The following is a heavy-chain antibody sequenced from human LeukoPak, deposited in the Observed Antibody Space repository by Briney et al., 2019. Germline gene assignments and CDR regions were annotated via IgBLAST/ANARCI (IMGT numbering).Heavy chain of an antibody. CDR1: GFRFSYSW. Sequence: GGSLRLSCAASGFRFSYSWMYWVRQGPGKGPVWVSRMKTDGSAIEYADSVKGRFTISRDNAKNTLFLQVSSLRVEDTAVYYCARGADHGGSYYPDWGQGTRVTVSS. D-gene: IGHD3-10*01. V-gene: IGHV3-74*01. CDR2: MKTDGSAI. CDR3: ARGADHGGSYYPD. J-gene: IGHJ4*02.